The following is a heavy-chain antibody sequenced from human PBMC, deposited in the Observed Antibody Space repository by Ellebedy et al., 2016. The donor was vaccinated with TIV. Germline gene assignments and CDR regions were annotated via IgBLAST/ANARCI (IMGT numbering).Heavy chain of an antibody. V-gene: IGHV3-48*04. CDR1: GFIFRNNN. D-gene: IGHD3-22*01. Sequence: GESLKISCTASGFIFRNNNMSWVRQAPGKRLEYVSYMTGLTGVTNYADSVRGRFTISRDNAKNSVYLQMDSLRVEDTATYFCAREPPKFFYDSSGYQWGQGALVTVSS. J-gene: IGHJ4*02. CDR3: AREPPKFFYDSSGYQ. CDR2: MTGLTGVT.